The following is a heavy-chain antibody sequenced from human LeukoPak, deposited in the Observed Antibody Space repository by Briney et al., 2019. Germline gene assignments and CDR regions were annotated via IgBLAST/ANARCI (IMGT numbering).Heavy chain of an antibody. D-gene: IGHD5-24*01. J-gene: IGHJ4*02. CDR1: GFTFSSYS. CDR2: IRSSSSYI. V-gene: IGHV3-21*01. Sequence: GGSLRLSCAASGFTFSSYSMNWVRQAPGKGLEWVSSIRSSSSYIYYADSVKGRFTISRDNSKNTLYLQMNSLRAEDTAVYYCAKDQNFVGWGDGYNSWFDYWGQGTLVTVSS. CDR3: AKDQNFVGWGDGYNSWFDY.